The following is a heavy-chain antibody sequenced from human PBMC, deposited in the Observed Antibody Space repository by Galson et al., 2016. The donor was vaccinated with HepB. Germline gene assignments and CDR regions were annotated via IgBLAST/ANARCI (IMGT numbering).Heavy chain of an antibody. CDR2: ITNDGSKK. Sequence: SLRLSCAASGFTFSSYAMHWVRRAPGKGLEWVAVITNDGSKKNYADSVKGRFPISRDNSKNTLYLQMNSLRAEDTAVYYGARVAKRANKLWFGQLKGFAYWGQGTLVIVSS. D-gene: IGHD3-10*01. J-gene: IGHJ4*02. CDR1: GFTFSSYA. CDR3: ARVAKRANKLWFGQLKGFAY. V-gene: IGHV3-30*04.